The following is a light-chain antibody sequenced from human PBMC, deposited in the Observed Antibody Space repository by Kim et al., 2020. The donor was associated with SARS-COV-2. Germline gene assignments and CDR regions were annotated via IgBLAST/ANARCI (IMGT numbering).Light chain of an antibody. CDR2: RDS. V-gene: IGLV3-9*01. Sequence: SLARGQTARITGGGNNMGSKNVRWYQQKPGQAPVLVIYRDSNRPSGIPERFSGSNSGNTATLTISRAQAGDEADYYCQVWDSSTAVFGGGTQLTVL. CDR1: NMGSKN. J-gene: IGLJ2*01. CDR3: QVWDSSTAV.